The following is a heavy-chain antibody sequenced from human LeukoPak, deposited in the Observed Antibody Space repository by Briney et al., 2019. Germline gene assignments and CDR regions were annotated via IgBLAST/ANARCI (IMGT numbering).Heavy chain of an antibody. J-gene: IGHJ1*01. CDR3: ARDPEGGYDSSGFPGAGPAEYFQH. CDR1: GFTFSSYG. Sequence: PGGSLRLSCAASGFTFSSYGMPWVRQAPGKGLEWVAVIWYDGSNKYYADSVKGRFTISRDNSKNTLYLQMNSLRAEDTAVYYCARDPEGGYDSSGFPGAGPAEYFQHWGQGTLVTVSS. D-gene: IGHD3-22*01. V-gene: IGHV3-33*01. CDR2: IWYDGSNK.